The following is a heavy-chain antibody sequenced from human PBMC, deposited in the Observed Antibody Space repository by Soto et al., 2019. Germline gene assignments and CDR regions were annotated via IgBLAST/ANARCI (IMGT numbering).Heavy chain of an antibody. J-gene: IGHJ4*02. Sequence: ASETLSLTCAVSGDSISDGYYWSWIRHPPGKGLEWTGSIHHSGSTNYNPSLKSRLTISVDTSKNQFYLQLTSVTAADTAVYFCARSFSGWYYYFDYWGQGTLVTVSS. V-gene: IGHV4-38-2*01. CDR3: ARSFSGWYYYFDY. CDR2: IHHSGST. CDR1: GDSISDGYY. D-gene: IGHD6-19*01.